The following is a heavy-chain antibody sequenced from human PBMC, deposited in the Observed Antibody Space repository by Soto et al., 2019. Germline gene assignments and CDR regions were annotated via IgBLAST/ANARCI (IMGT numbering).Heavy chain of an antibody. V-gene: IGHV2-5*02. D-gene: IGHD1-26*01. CDR3: AHAYGGRSLY. Sequence: QITLKASGPTLVKPTQTLTLTCTFSGFSLPTDRVGVGWIRQPPGKALEWLAVIYWDDTKTYRPSLKSRLTITKDTSKIQVALTMTDMAPVDTATYYCAHAYGGRSLYWCQGTLVTVSS. CDR1: GFSLPTDRVG. J-gene: IGHJ4*02. CDR2: IYWDDTK.